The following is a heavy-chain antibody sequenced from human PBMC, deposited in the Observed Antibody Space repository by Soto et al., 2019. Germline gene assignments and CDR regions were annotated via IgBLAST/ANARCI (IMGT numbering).Heavy chain of an antibody. CDR3: ARGYSSGLPFDY. V-gene: IGHV4-30-2*01. CDR2: IYHSGST. D-gene: IGHD3-22*01. CDR1: GGSISSGGYS. Sequence: LSLTCAVSGGSISSGGYSWSWIRQPPGKGLEWIGYIYHSGSTYYNPSLKSRVTISVDRSKNQFSLKLSSVTAADTAVYYCARGYSSGLPFDYWGQGTLVTVSS. J-gene: IGHJ4*02.